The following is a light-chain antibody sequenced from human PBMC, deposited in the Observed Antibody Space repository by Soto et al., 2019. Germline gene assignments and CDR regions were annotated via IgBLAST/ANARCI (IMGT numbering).Light chain of an antibody. CDR3: SSPTTYNTRV. CDR2: EVS. Sequence: QSALTQPASVSGSPGQSIAISCTGTSSDIGTFNYVSWYQQHPGKAPKLMIHEVSNRPSGVSDRFSGSKSGNTASLNISWLQADDAADYYCSSPTTYNTRVFGTGTQLTVL. J-gene: IGLJ1*01. V-gene: IGLV2-14*01. CDR1: SSDIGTFNY.